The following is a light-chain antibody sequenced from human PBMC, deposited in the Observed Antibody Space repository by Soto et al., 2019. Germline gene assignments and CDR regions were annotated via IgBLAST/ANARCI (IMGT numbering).Light chain of an antibody. J-gene: IGLJ3*02. CDR1: GSDVGGYEY. CDR2: DVI. Sequence: QSALTQPRSVPGSPGQSVTISCSGTGSDVGGYEYVSWYQQHPGEAPKLIIYDVIKRPSGVPDRFSGSKSGNTASLTISGLQAEDEADYYCCSYAGSYTWGFGGGTQLTVL. V-gene: IGLV2-11*01. CDR3: CSYAGSYTWG.